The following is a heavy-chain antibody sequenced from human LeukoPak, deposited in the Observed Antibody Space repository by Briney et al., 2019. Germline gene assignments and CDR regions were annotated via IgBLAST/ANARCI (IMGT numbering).Heavy chain of an antibody. V-gene: IGHV4-4*07. Sequence: SETLSLTCTVSGGSISSYYWSWIRQPAGKGLEWIGRFYTSGSTNYNPSLNSRVTMSVDTSKNQFSLNLTSVTAADTAVYYCARVSDYYYYMDVWGKGTTVTISS. CDR3: ARVSDYYYYMDV. J-gene: IGHJ6*03. CDR2: FYTSGST. D-gene: IGHD5/OR15-5a*01. CDR1: GGSISSYY.